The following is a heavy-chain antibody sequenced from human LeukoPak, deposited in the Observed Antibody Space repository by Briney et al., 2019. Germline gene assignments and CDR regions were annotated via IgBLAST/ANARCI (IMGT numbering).Heavy chain of an antibody. J-gene: IGHJ4*02. D-gene: IGHD3-22*01. V-gene: IGHV7-4-1*02. Sequence: ASVKVSCKASGYTYTDYPINWVRQAPGQGLDLMGWSYTNTGNPTYVQGFTGRFVFSLDTSVSTAYLQISSLKAEDTAVYYCARGYDTTGYYPYWGQGTQVTVSS. CDR3: ARGYDTTGYYPY. CDR1: GYTYTDYP. CDR2: SYTNTGNP.